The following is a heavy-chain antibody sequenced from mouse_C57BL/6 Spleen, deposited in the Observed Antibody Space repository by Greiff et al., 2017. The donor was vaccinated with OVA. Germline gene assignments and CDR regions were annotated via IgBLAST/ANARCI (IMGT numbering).Heavy chain of an antibody. CDR2: INTGSGGT. V-gene: IGHV1-54*01. J-gene: IGHJ4*01. D-gene: IGHD4-1*01. CDR1: GYAFTNYL. Sequence: QVQLQQSGAELVRPGPSVKVSCKASGYAFTNYLIEWVKQRPGQGLEWIGVINTGSGGTNYNEKFKGKATLTADKSSSTAYMQLSRLTSEDSAVYFCARTGTGYYYAMDYWGQGTSVTVSS. CDR3: ARTGTGYYYAMDY.